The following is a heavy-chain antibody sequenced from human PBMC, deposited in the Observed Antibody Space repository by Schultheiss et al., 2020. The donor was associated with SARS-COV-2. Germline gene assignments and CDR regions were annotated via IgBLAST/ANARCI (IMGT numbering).Heavy chain of an antibody. Sequence: GGSLRLSCAVSGFTFSTYSMTWVRQAPGKGPEWVAFISSSSRNIVYADSVKGRFTISRDNAKNTLYLEMNSLRVEDTAVYYCARDEGPIDYWGQGTLVTVSS. CDR3: ARDEGPIDY. J-gene: IGHJ4*02. CDR1: GFTFSTYS. CDR2: ISSSSRNI. V-gene: IGHV3-48*04.